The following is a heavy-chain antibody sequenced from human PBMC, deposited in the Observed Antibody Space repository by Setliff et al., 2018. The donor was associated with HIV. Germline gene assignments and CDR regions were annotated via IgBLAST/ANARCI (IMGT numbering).Heavy chain of an antibody. V-gene: IGHV4-38-2*01. Sequence: SETLSLTCAVSGYYISGGYYWCWIRQSPGKGLEWIGCIFNGGQTYYNPSLNSRIAISMDTSENQFSLRLTSVTAADTALYFCARAPPGIQLLTTTNGPYYFDFWGQGLLVTVSS. D-gene: IGHD1-1*01. CDR1: GYYISGGYY. CDR2: IFNGGQT. CDR3: ARAPPGIQLLTTTNGPYYFDF. J-gene: IGHJ4*02.